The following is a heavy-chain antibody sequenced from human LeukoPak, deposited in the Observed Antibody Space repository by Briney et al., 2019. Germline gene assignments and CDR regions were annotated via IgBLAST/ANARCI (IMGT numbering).Heavy chain of an antibody. V-gene: IGHV3-21*01. J-gene: IGHJ4*02. CDR3: ARARLYDYVWGSYRARGFDY. D-gene: IGHD3-16*02. CDR1: GFTFSSYN. Sequence: GGSLSLSCAASGFTFSSYNMNWVRQAPGKGLEWVSSITSDSRYMYYADSVKGRFTISRDNAKNSLYLQMNSLRAEDTAVYYCARARLYDYVWGSYRARGFDYWGQGTLVTVSS. CDR2: ITSDSRYM.